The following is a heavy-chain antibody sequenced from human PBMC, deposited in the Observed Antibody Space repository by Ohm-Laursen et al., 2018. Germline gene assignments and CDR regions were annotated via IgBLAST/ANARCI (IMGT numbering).Heavy chain of an antibody. D-gene: IGHD4/OR15-4a*01. Sequence: SLRLSCAASGFTFSSYWMHWVRQAPRKGLEYVSAISSNGGSTYYANSVKGRFTISRDNSKNTLYLQMGSLRPEDTAVYYCAKDIRTMAGRDVWGQGTTVTVSS. V-gene: IGHV3-64*01. CDR1: GFTFSSYW. CDR2: ISSNGGST. CDR3: AKDIRTMAGRDV. J-gene: IGHJ6*02.